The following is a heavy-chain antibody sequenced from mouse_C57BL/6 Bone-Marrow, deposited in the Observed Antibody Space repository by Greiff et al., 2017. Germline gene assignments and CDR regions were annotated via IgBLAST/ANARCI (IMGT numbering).Heavy chain of an antibody. J-gene: IGHJ2*01. CDR3: AREGWDYFDY. V-gene: IGHV3-6*01. CDR2: ISYDGSN. Sequence: EVKLVESGPGLVKPSQSLSLTCSVTGYSITSGYYWNWIRQFPGNKLEWMGYISYDGSNNYNPSLKNRISITRDTSKNQFFLKLNSVTTEDTATYYCAREGWDYFDYGGQGTTLTVSS. CDR1: GYSITSGYY. D-gene: IGHD1-1*02.